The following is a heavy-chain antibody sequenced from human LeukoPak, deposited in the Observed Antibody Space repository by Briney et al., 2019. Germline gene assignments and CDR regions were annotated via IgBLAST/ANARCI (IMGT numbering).Heavy chain of an antibody. J-gene: IGHJ4*02. V-gene: IGHV3-21*01. CDR3: ARGSSAYDFYFDY. Sequence: GGSLRLSCAGSGFTFSPYSMNWVRRAPGKGLEWVSSISSSGSYIYYADSVKGRFTISRDNAKNSLYLQMNSLRAEDTAVYYCARGSSAYDFYFDYWGQGTLVTVSS. CDR2: ISSSGSYI. D-gene: IGHD5-12*01. CDR1: GFTFSPYS.